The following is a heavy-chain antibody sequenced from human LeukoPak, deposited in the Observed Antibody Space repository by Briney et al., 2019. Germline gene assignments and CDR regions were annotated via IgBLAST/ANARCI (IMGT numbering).Heavy chain of an antibody. Sequence: GGSLRLSCAASGFTFSSYWMHWVRQAPGKGLVWVSRINSDGSSTSYADSVKGRFTISRDNAKNTLYLQMNSLRAEDTAVYYCARVDYYDSSGYYGDHPYLDYWGQGTLVTVSS. V-gene: IGHV3-74*01. D-gene: IGHD3-22*01. CDR1: GFTFSSYW. CDR3: ARVDYYDSSGYYGDHPYLDY. J-gene: IGHJ4*02. CDR2: INSDGSST.